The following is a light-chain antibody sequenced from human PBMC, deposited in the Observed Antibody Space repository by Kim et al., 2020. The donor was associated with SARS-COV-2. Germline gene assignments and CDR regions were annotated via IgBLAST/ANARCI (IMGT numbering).Light chain of an antibody. Sequence: SLGERATLSCRASQSVSDNLAWYQQKPGQAPRLLIYGASTRATGIPVRFSGNGSGTEFTLTISSLQSEDSAVYYCQQYDDWPPWTFGQGTKVDIK. CDR1: QSVSDN. V-gene: IGKV3-15*01. J-gene: IGKJ1*01. CDR3: QQYDDWPPWT. CDR2: GAS.